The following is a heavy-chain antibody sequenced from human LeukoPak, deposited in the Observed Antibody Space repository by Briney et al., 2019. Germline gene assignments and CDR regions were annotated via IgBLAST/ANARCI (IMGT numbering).Heavy chain of an antibody. CDR3: ARGGTWYGGFDC. V-gene: IGHV3-23*01. Sequence: LGGSLRLSCAASGFTFSSYAMNWVRQAPGKGLEWVSVLSGSGGSTVYADSVKGRFTISRDNSKNTLYLQMNSLRPEDTAVYYCARGGTWYGGFDCWGQGTLVTVSS. J-gene: IGHJ4*02. CDR2: LSGSGGST. D-gene: IGHD6-13*01. CDR1: GFTFSSYA.